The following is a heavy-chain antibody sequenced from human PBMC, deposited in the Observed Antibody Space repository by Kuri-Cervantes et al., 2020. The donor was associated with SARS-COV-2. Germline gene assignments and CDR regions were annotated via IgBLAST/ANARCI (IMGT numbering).Heavy chain of an antibody. Sequence: SETLSLTCTVSGGPVRTGTYYWSWIRQPPGKGLEWIGYVHYSGRTNYNPSLKSRLTILVDTSKNQFSLKLSSVTAADTAVYYCARVRTVTTGIGSVWFDPWGQGTLVTVSS. CDR1: GGPVRTGTYY. V-gene: IGHV4-61*01. D-gene: IGHD4-11*01. CDR2: VHYSGRT. CDR3: ARVRTVTTGIGSVWFDP. J-gene: IGHJ5*02.